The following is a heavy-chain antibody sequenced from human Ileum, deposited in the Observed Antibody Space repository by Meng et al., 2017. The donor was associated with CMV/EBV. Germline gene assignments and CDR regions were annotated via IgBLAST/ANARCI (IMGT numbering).Heavy chain of an antibody. CDR1: GSSISSGDYY. D-gene: IGHD2-15*01. V-gene: IGHV4-30-4*08. CDR2: IFFSGNT. Sequence: QGQLQEAGPGPVNPSHTLSLSCTVSGSSISSGDYYWSWIRQPPGKGLEWIGYIFFSGNTYYNPSLNNRVIISIDTPRNQFSLKVDSVTAADTAVYYCARFRIASLGNLFDPWGHGTLVTVSS. CDR3: ARFRIASLGNLFDP. J-gene: IGHJ5*02.